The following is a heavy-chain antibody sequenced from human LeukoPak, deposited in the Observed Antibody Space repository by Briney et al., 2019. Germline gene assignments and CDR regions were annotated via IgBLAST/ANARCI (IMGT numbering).Heavy chain of an antibody. CDR2: INHSGST. D-gene: IGHD2-2*02. CDR3: ARDTPNWFDP. V-gene: IGHV4-34*01. CDR1: GGSFSGYY. J-gene: IGHJ5*02. Sequence: SETLSLTCAVHGGSFSGYYWSWIRQPPGKGLEWIGEINHSGSTNYNPSLKSRVTISVDTSKNQFSLKLSSVTAADTAVYYCARDTPNWFDPWGQGTLVTVSS.